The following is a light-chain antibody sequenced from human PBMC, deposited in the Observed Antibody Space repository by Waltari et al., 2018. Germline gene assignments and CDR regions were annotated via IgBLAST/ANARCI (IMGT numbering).Light chain of an antibody. Sequence: DIVMTQNPLSLPVTPGEPASISCRSSQSLLHSNGATYLYWYLQKPGQPPRLLIYRVSTRLSGVPDRFSGSGSDTDFTLKVSRVEAEDVGIYYCMQALETPFTFGPGTKLDIK. CDR2: RVS. CDR1: QSLLHSNGATY. V-gene: IGKV2-29*02. J-gene: IGKJ3*01. CDR3: MQALETPFT.